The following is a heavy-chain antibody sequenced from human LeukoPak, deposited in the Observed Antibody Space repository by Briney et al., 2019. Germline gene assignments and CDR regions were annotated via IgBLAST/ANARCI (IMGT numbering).Heavy chain of an antibody. J-gene: IGHJ4*02. D-gene: IGHD6-13*01. V-gene: IGHV3-15*01. CDR3: TTDGKDSSSWYWWYYFDY. CDR1: GFTFGDYA. Sequence: GGSLRLSCTASGFTFGDYAMSWFRQAPGKGLEWVGRIKSKTDGGTTDYAAPVKGRFTISRDDSKNTLYLQMNSLKTEDTAVYYCTTDGKDSSSWYWWYYFDYWGQGTLVTVSS. CDR2: IKSKTDGGTT.